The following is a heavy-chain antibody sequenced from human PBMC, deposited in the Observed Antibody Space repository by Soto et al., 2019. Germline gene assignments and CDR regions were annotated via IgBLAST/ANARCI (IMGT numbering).Heavy chain of an antibody. D-gene: IGHD5-12*01. V-gene: IGHV4-61*08. CDR2: IYYSGST. CDR1: GGSISSGGYY. J-gene: IGHJ4*02. Sequence: SETLSLTCTVSGGSISSGGYYWSWIRQPPGKGLEWIGYIYYSGSTNYNPSLKSRVTISVDTSKNQFSLKLSSVTAADTAVYYCARVGGGGYDYRFRDGYKHFDYWGQGTLVTVSS. CDR3: ARVGGGGYDYRFRDGYKHFDY.